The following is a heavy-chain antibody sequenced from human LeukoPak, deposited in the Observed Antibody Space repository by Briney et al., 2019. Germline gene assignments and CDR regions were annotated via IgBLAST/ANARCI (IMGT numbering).Heavy chain of an antibody. D-gene: IGHD3-22*01. CDR3: AKVYYDSSGFPDY. J-gene: IGHJ4*02. V-gene: IGHV3-7*01. CDR2: IKQDGSEK. Sequence: PGGSLRLSCAASGFTFSSYWMSWVRQAPGKGLEWVANIKQDGSEKYYVDSVKGRFTISRDNAKNSLYLQMNSLRAEDTAVYYCAKVYYDSSGFPDYWGQGTLVTVSS. CDR1: GFTFSSYW.